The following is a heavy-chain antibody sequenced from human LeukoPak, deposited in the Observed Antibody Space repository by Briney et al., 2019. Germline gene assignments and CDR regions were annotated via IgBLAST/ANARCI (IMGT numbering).Heavy chain of an antibody. V-gene: IGHV3-74*01. CDR3: ARSEDSSGYTPPDY. Sequence: SGGSLRLSCAASGFTSSSYWMHWVRQAPGKGLVWVSRINSDGSSTSYADSVKGRFTISRDNAKNTLYLQMNSLRAEDTAVYYCARSEDSSGYTPPDYWGQGTLVTVSS. D-gene: IGHD3-22*01. CDR2: INSDGSST. CDR1: GFTSSSYW. J-gene: IGHJ4*02.